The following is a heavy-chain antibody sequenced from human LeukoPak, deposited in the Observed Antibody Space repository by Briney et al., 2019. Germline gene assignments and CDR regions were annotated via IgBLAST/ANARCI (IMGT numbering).Heavy chain of an antibody. CDR3: ANLDIVVVPAAKLFDY. CDR2: ISYDGSNK. CDR1: GFTFSSYA. Sequence: GGSLRLSCAASGFTFSSYAMHWVRQAPGKGLEWVAVISYDGSNKYYADSVKGRFTISRDNSKNTLYLQMNSLRAEDTAVYYCANLDIVVVPAAKLFDYWGQGTLVTVSS. D-gene: IGHD2-2*03. J-gene: IGHJ4*02. V-gene: IGHV3-30*04.